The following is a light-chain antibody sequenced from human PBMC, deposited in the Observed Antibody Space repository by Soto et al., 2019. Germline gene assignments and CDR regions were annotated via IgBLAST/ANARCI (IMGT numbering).Light chain of an antibody. V-gene: IGLV2-23*01. J-gene: IGLJ1*01. CDR3: CSFARRSTSYV. CDR2: EGT. Sequence: QSVLTQPASVSGSPGQSTTISCTGTSSDVGSSDLVSWYQQHPGKAPKLIIFEGTRRPSGVSGRFSGSMSGNTASLTISGLQAEDEADYYCCSFARRSTSYVFGTGTKVTVL. CDR1: SSDVGSSDL.